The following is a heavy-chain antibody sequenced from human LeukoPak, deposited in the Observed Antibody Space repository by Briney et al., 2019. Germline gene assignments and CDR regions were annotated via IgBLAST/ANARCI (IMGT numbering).Heavy chain of an antibody. CDR1: GFIFSNYG. J-gene: IGHJ6*03. V-gene: IGHV3-33*07. CDR3: ARGRGSSHYYYYMDV. CDR2: IWYDGSNK. Sequence: PGGSLRLSCAASGFIFSNYGIYWVRQAPGMAPEWVAVIWYDGSNKFYADSVKGRFTISRDNSNNTLYLQMSSLRVEDMAVYYCARGRGSSHYYYYMDVWGKGTTVTVSS. D-gene: IGHD6-6*01.